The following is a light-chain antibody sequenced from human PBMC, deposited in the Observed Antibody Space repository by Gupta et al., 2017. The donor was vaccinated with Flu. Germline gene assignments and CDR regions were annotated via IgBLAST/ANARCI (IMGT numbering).Light chain of an antibody. CDR3: QQYNSFPCT. CDR2: KAS. V-gene: IGKV1-5*03. J-gene: IGKJ2*02. Sequence: DIQMTQSPSTLSASVGDRVTINCRARQSESRWLAWYQQKPGKAPKVLISKASDLESGVPSRFSGRGAGTEFTLPISSLQPDDFATYYCQQYNSFPCTFGQGTNLEIK. CDR1: QSESRW.